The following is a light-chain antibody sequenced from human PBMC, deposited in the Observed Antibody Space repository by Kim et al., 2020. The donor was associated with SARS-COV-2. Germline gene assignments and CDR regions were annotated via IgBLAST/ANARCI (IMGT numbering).Light chain of an antibody. J-gene: IGLJ2*01. CDR3: SSYTSSSTVV. CDR1: SRDVGGYNY. CDR2: DVS. V-gene: IGLV2-14*04. Sequence: GQSLTISCTGTSRDVGGYNYVSWYQQHPGKAPKLMIYDVSKRPSGVSNRFSGSKSGNTASLTISGLQAEDEADYYCSSYTSSSTVVFGGGTQLTVL.